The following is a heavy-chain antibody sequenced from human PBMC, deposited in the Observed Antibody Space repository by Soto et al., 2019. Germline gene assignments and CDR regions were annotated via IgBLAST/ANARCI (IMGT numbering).Heavy chain of an antibody. CDR2: ISGDRAYI. V-gene: IGHV3-48*02. Sequence: EVQLLESGGGLVQPGGSLRLSCAASGFTFSAYSMNWVRQAPGKGLEWLSYISGDRAYIYYADSVRGRFTISGDNAENSLYLQMDNLRDEDTAVYYCARKVYTWVTPIYFWGQGTLVTVSS. J-gene: IGHJ4*02. CDR1: GFTFSAYS. D-gene: IGHD3-16*01. CDR3: ARKVYTWVTPIYF.